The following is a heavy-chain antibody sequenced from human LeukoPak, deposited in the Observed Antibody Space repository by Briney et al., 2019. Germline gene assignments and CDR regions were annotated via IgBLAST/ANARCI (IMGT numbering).Heavy chain of an antibody. CDR3: ASAGVVGASTYWYFDL. D-gene: IGHD1-26*01. CDR1: GFTFSRNW. CDR2: TRRDEREK. J-gene: IGHJ2*01. V-gene: IGHV3-7*01. Sequence: GESLRLSCVGSGFTFSRNWMRWVRQAPGKGLEWVASTRRDEREKYHADSVKGRFTISRDNAESSLYLQMNSLRAEDTAIYYCASAGVVGASTYWYFDLWGRGTRVTVSS.